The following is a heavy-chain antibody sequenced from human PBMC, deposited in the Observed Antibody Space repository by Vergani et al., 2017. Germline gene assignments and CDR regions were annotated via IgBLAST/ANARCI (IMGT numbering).Heavy chain of an antibody. Sequence: QVQLVQSGAEVKKPGASVKVSCKASGYTFTSYGISWVRQAPGQGLEWMGWISAYNGNTNYAQKLQGRVTMTTDTSTSTAYMELRSLRSDDTAVYYCARDTVTPRVFVSYYYYMDVWGKGTTVTVSS. D-gene: IGHD4-17*01. CDR3: ARDTVTPRVFVSYYYYMDV. CDR1: GYTFTSYG. CDR2: ISAYNGNT. J-gene: IGHJ6*03. V-gene: IGHV1-18*01.